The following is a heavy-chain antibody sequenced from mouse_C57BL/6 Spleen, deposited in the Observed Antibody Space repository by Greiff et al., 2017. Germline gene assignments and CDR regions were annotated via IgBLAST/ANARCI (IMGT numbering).Heavy chain of an antibody. J-gene: IGHJ2*01. D-gene: IGHD2-5*01. V-gene: IGHV1-52*01. CDR1: GYTFTSYW. CDR2: IDPSDSET. Sequence: VQLQQPGAELVRPGSSVKLSCKASGYTFTSYWMHWVKQRPIQGLEWIGNIDPSDSETHYNQKFKDKATLTVDKSSSTAYMQLSSLTSEDSAVYYGARKAIYSNYPDYWGQGTTLTVSS. CDR3: ARKAIYSNYPDY.